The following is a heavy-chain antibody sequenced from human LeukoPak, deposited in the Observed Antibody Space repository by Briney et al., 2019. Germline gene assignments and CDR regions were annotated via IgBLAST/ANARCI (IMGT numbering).Heavy chain of an antibody. Sequence: SETLSLTCAVYGGSFSGYYWSWIRQPPGKGLEWIGEINHSGSTNYNPSLKSRVTISVDASKNQFSLKLSSVTAADTAVYYCARGGWFGETRFDYWGQGTLVTVSS. V-gene: IGHV4-34*01. J-gene: IGHJ4*02. CDR1: GGSFSGYY. CDR3: ARGGWFGETRFDY. D-gene: IGHD3-10*01. CDR2: INHSGST.